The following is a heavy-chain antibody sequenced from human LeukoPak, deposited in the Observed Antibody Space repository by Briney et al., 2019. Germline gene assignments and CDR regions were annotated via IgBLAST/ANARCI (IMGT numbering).Heavy chain of an antibody. CDR1: GFTFDDYA. CDR2: ISWSSGSI. D-gene: IGHD1-26*01. Sequence: PGGSLRLSCAASGFTFDDYAMHWVRQAPGKGLEWVSGISWSSGSIGYADSVEGRFTISRDNAKNSLYLQMNSLRAEDTALYYCAKDGAGATPFLDYWGQGTLVTVSS. CDR3: AKDGAGATPFLDY. J-gene: IGHJ4*02. V-gene: IGHV3-9*01.